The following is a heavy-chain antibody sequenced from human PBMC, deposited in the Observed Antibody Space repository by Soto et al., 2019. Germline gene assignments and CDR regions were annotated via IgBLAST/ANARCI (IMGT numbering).Heavy chain of an antibody. CDR1: GFTFSSYW. V-gene: IGHV3-74*01. CDR3: ARPQLVGAITPFDY. Sequence: PGGSLRLSCAASGFTFSSYWMHWVRQAPGKGLVWVSRINSDGSSTSYADSVKGRFTISRDNAKNTLYLQMNSLRAEDTAVYYCARPQLVGAITPFDYWGQGTLVTVSS. CDR2: INSDGSST. J-gene: IGHJ4*02. D-gene: IGHD1-26*01.